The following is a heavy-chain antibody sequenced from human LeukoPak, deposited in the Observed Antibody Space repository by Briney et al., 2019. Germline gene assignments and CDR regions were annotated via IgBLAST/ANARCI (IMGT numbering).Heavy chain of an antibody. CDR2: MNSGGST. V-gene: IGHV3-66*01. J-gene: IGHJ4*02. D-gene: IGHD3-3*01. Sequence: PGGSLRLSCAASGFTVSSNYMSGVRQAPGKGLEGVSVMNSGGSTYYADSVQGRFTISRDNSKNTLYLQINSLRAEATAVYSCARGFWSGYRFDYWGQGTLVTVSS. CDR1: GFTVSSNY. CDR3: ARGFWSGYRFDY.